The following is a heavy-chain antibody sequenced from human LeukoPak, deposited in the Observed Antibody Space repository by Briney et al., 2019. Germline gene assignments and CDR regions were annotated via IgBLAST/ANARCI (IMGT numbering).Heavy chain of an antibody. CDR3: ARHLGSSSWFDY. CDR2: IHHSGNT. V-gene: IGHV4-4*02. D-gene: IGHD6-13*01. J-gene: IGHJ4*02. CDR1: GGSIDTSVW. Sequence: PSGTLSLTCAVSGGSIDTSVWWNWVRQPPGKGLEWIGEIHHSGNTNSNPSLRSRLSLSVDRPKNSFSLKLESVTAADTAVYYCARHLGSSSWFDYWGQGTLVTVSS.